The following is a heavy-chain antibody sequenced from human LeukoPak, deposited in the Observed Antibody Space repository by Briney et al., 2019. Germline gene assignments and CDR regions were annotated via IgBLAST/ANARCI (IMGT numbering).Heavy chain of an antibody. CDR1: GGSISSYY. D-gene: IGHD6-19*01. CDR3: ARGSGWFNWFDP. V-gene: IGHV4-59*01. Sequence: PSETLSLTCTVSGGSISSYYWSWIRQPPGKGLEWIGYIYYSGSTSYNPSLKSRVTISVDTSKKQFSLKLSSVTAADTAVYYCARGSGWFNWFDPWGQGTLVTVSS. J-gene: IGHJ5*02. CDR2: IYYSGST.